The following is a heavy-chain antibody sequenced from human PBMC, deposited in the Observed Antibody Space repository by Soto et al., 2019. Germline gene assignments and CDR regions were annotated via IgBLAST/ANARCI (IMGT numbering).Heavy chain of an antibody. J-gene: IGHJ3*02. CDR3: ATVAITMIVVVRNDAFDI. CDR2: FDPEDGET. Sequence: GASVKVSCKVSGYTLTELSMHWVRQAPGKGLEWMGGFDPEDGETIYAQKFQGRVTMTEDTSTDTAYMELSSLRSEDTAVYYCATVAITMIVVVRNDAFDIWGQGTMVTVSS. D-gene: IGHD3-22*01. V-gene: IGHV1-24*01. CDR1: GYTLTELS.